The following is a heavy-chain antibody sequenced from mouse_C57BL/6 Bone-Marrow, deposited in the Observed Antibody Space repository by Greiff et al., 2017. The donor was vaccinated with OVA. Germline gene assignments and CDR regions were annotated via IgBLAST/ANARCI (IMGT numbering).Heavy chain of an antibody. CDR2: IYPGDGDT. CDR1: GYAFSSSW. V-gene: IGHV1-82*01. Sequence: QVQLQQSGPELVKPGASVKISCKASGYAFSSSWMNWVKQRPGKGLEWIGRIYPGDGDTNYNGKFKGKATLTADKSSSTAYMQLSSLTSEDSAVYVCARSSYGSSYDWYFDVWGTGTTVTVSS. D-gene: IGHD1-1*01. CDR3: ARSSYGSSYDWYFDV. J-gene: IGHJ1*03.